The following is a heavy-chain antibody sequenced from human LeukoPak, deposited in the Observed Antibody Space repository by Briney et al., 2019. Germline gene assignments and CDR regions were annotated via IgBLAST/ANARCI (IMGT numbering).Heavy chain of an antibody. J-gene: IGHJ6*02. D-gene: IGHD1-1*01. CDR3: AKLRELVTYYYYYGLDV. Sequence: GRSLRLSCIASGFTFSSYGMHWVRQAPGKGLEWVALISYDGVNKYYADSVKGRFTISRDNSKNTLYLRMNSLRVEDTALYYCAKLRELVTYYYYYGLDVWGQGTTVTVSS. CDR1: GFTFSSYG. V-gene: IGHV3-30*18. CDR2: ISYDGVNK.